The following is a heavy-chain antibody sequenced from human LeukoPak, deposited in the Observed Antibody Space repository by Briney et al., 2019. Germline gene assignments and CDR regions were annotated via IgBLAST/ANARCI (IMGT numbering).Heavy chain of an antibody. CDR2: INHSGST. CDR3: ARERRGATYYYGSGSRYYFDY. CDR1: GGSFSGYY. J-gene: IGHJ4*02. D-gene: IGHD3-10*01. Sequence: PSETLSLTCAVYGGSFSGYYWSWIRQPPGKGLEWIGEINHSGSTNYNPSLKSRVTISVDTSKNQFSLKLSSVTAADTAVCYCARERRGATYYYGSGSRYYFDYWGQGTLVTVSS. V-gene: IGHV4-34*01.